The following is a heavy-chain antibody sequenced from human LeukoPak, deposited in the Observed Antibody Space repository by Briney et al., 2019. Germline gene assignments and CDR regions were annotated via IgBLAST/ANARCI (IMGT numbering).Heavy chain of an antibody. CDR3: ARGGHYYGSGSPFDY. CDR2: ISSSSSYI. CDR1: GFTFSSYS. J-gene: IGHJ4*02. V-gene: IGHV3-21*04. D-gene: IGHD3-10*01. Sequence: PGGSLRLSCAASGFTFSSYSMNWVRQAPGKGLEWVSSISSSSSYIYYADSVKGRFTISRDNAKNSLYLQMNSLRAEDTAVYYCARGGHYYGSGSPFDYWGQGTLVTVSS.